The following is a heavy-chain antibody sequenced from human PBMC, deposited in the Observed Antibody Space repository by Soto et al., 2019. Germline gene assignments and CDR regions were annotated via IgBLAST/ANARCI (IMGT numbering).Heavy chain of an antibody. CDR3: ARHERGPYWYFDL. CDR2: IYYSGST. J-gene: IGHJ2*01. Sequence: QLQLQESGPGLVKPSETLSLTCTVSGGSISSSSYYWGWIRQPPGKGLEWIGSIYYSGSTYYNPSLKSRVTISVDTSKNQFSLKLSSVTAADTAVYYCARHERGPYWYFDLWVRGTLVTVSS. D-gene: IGHD1-1*01. V-gene: IGHV4-39*01. CDR1: GGSISSSSYY.